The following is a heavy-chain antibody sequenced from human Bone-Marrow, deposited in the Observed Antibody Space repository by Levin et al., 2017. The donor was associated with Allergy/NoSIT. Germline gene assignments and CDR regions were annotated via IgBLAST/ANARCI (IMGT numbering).Heavy chain of an antibody. J-gene: IGHJ6*03. V-gene: IGHV5-51*01. CDR1: GSSFSSNW. D-gene: IGHD3-10*01. CDR3: ARQVAGGSGRRYMDV. Sequence: GGSLRLSCKAFGSSFSSNWIAWVRQMPGKGREWMGTIWPGDSETRHSPSFQGQVTISADRSISTAYLQWGSLEASDTAMYYCARQVAGGSGRRYMDVWGKGTTVIVSS. CDR2: IWPGDSET.